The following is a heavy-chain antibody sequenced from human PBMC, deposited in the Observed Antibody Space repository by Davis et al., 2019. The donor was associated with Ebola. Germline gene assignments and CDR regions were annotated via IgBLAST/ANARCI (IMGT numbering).Heavy chain of an antibody. J-gene: IGHJ5*02. CDR1: GGSFSGYY. CDR2: INHSGST. Sequence: PGGSLRLSCAVYGGSFSGYYWSWIRQPPGKGLEWIGEINHSGSTNYNPSLKSRVTISVDTSKNQFSLKLSSVTAADTAVYYCARGGSGSYRPRDWFDPWGQGTLVTVSS. CDR3: ARGGSGSYRPRDWFDP. D-gene: IGHD1-26*01. V-gene: IGHV4-34*01.